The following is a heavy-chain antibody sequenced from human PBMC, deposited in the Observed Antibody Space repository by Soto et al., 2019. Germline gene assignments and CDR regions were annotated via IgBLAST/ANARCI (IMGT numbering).Heavy chain of an antibody. CDR2: TYYRSRWYN. D-gene: IGHD2-8*01. J-gene: IGHJ6*03. CDR3: AANTSLQWYYMDV. V-gene: IGHV6-1*01. CDR1: GDSDSSNSAA. Sequence: PSQTQSITYAISGDSDSSNSAAWNWIKNSPSRGLEWLGRTYYRSRWYNDYAVSVKSRITVNPDTSKNQFSLHLNSVTPEDTAVYYCAANTSLQWYYMDVWDKGTTVTVS.